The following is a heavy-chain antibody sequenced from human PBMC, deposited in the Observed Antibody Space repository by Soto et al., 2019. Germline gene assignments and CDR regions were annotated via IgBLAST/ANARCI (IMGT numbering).Heavy chain of an antibody. CDR3: ARVREYSSGSLS. D-gene: IGHD6-19*01. CDR1: GGSFSGYY. J-gene: IGHJ5*02. CDR2: INHSGST. Sequence: PSEILSLTCAVYGGSFSGYYWSWIRQPPGKGLEWIGEINHSGSTNYNPSLKSRVTISVDTSKNQFSLKLSSVTAADTAVYYCARVREYSSGSLSWGQGTLAPV. V-gene: IGHV4-34*01.